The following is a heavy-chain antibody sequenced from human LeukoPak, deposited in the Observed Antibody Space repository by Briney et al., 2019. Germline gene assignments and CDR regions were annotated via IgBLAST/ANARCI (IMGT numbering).Heavy chain of an antibody. V-gene: IGHV3-21*01. CDR1: GFTFSSYR. J-gene: IGHJ4*02. CDR3: ATDQGYYGSGIYFDY. CDR2: ISSSSSNI. Sequence: PGGSLTLSCAPSGFTFSSYRINWLRQAPGKGLEWVSSISSSSSNIYYADPMNGRFTTARDNTKNTLYLQMNSLRAEDTAVYYCATDQGYYGSGIYFDYWGQGTLVTVSS. D-gene: IGHD3-10*01.